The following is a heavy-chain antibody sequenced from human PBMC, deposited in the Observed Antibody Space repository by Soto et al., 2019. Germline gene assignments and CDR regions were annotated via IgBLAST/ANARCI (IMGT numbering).Heavy chain of an antibody. CDR1: GYTFTSYY. V-gene: IGHV1-46*01. CDR3: ARDQYGSGSYIYYYYYGMDV. J-gene: IGHJ6*02. CDR2: INPSGGST. Sequence: ASVKVSCKASGYTFTSYYMHWVRQAPGQGLEWMGIINPSGGSTSYAQKFQGRVTMTRDTSTSTVYMELSSLRSEDTAVYYCARDQYGSGSYIYYYYYGMDVWGQGTTVTVSS. D-gene: IGHD3-10*01.